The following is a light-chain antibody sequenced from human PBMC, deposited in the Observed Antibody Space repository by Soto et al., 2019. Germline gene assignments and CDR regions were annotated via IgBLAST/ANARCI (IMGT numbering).Light chain of an antibody. CDR2: GAS. CDR3: QQYGSSLKWT. CDR1: QSVSSSY. Sequence: EIVLTQSPGTLSLSPGERATLSCRASQSVSSSYLAWYQQKPGQAPRLLIYGASSRATGIPDRFSGSGSGTDFTLTISRLEPEDFAVYYCQQYGSSLKWTFGQGTRWISN. V-gene: IGKV3-20*01. J-gene: IGKJ1*01.